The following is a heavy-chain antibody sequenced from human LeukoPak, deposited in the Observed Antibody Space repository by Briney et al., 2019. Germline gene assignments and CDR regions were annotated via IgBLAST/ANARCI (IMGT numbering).Heavy chain of an antibody. Sequence: PGGSLRLSCAASGFTFSSYAMSWVRQAPGKGLEWVSAISGSGGSTYYADSVKGRFTISRDNSKNTLYLQMNSLRAEDTAVYYCAKAELQQLGAPRYYFDYWGQGTLVTVSS. CDR2: ISGSGGST. D-gene: IGHD6-13*01. CDR3: AKAELQQLGAPRYYFDY. V-gene: IGHV3-23*01. J-gene: IGHJ4*02. CDR1: GFTFSSYA.